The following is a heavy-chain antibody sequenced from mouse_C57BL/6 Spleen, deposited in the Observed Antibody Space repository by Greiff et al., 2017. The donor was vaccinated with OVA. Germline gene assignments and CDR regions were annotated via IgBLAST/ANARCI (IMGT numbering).Heavy chain of an antibody. J-gene: IGHJ1*03. CDR3: ARATVGEGWCFDV. V-gene: IGHV1-61*01. Sequence: QVQLQQPGAELVRPGSSVKLSCKASGYTFTSYWMDWVKQRPGQGLEWIGNIYPSDSETHYNQKFKDKATLTVDKSSSTAYMQLSSLTSEDSAVDYCARATVGEGWCFDVWGTGTTVTV. CDR2: IYPSDSET. D-gene: IGHD1-1*01. CDR1: GYTFTSYW.